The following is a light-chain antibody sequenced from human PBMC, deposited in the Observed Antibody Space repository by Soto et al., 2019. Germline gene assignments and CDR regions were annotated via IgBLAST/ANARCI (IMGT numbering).Light chain of an antibody. CDR2: GAS. CDR3: QQDYNFPPNT. V-gene: IGKV3-15*01. J-gene: IGKJ5*01. Sequence: EKVMKISPATLSVYPGERVTLSCRDSQSVSVDLAWYQQRPGQAPRLLIYGASTRATGIPVRFSGSGSGTEFSLTISSLLSEDDGICYCQQDYNFPPNTFGE. CDR1: QSVSVD.